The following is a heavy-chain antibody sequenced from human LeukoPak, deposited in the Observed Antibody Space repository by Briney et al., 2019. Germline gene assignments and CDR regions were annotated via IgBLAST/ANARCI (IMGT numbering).Heavy chain of an antibody. V-gene: IGHV3-30*02. CDR2: IRFDGSTE. Sequence: PGGSLRLSCAESAFRFSSYGMHWARQAPGKGLEWVAHIRFDGSTEDYADSVKGRFTISRDNSKNTLFLQMNSLRSEDTAVYYSAKYQWPNALFQHWGQGTLVTVSS. D-gene: IGHD6-19*01. CDR1: AFRFSSYG. J-gene: IGHJ1*01. CDR3: AKYQWPNALFQH.